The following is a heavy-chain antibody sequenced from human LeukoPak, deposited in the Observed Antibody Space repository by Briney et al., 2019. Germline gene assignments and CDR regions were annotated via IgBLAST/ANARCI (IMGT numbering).Heavy chain of an antibody. D-gene: IGHD2-15*01. Sequence: GGSLRLSCSASGFTFSSYAMSWVRKAQGKGLEWVSAISGSGGSTYYADSVKGRFTISRDNSKNTLYLQMNGLRAEDTAVYYCAKSGYCSGGSCHDPWGDYGMDVWGQGTTVTVPS. J-gene: IGHJ6*02. V-gene: IGHV3-23*01. CDR2: ISGSGGST. CDR1: GFTFSSYA. CDR3: AKSGYCSGGSCHDPWGDYGMDV.